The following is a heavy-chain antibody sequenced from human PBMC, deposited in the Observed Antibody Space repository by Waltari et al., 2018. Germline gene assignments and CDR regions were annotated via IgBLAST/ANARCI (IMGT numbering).Heavy chain of an antibody. D-gene: IGHD6-13*01. J-gene: IGHJ5*02. Sequence: EVQLVESGGGLVQPGGSLRLSCAASGFTFSSYSMNWVRQAPGKGLVWVSYISGSSSTIYYADSVKGRFTISRDNAKNSLYLQMNSLRAEDTAVYYCARDAAAGPGFDPWGQGTLVTVSS. CDR2: ISGSSSTI. CDR1: GFTFSSYS. CDR3: ARDAAAGPGFDP. V-gene: IGHV3-48*01.